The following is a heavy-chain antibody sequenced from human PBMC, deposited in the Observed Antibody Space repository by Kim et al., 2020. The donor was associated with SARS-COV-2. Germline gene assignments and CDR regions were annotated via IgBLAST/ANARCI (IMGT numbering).Heavy chain of an antibody. J-gene: IGHJ4*02. Sequence: ASVKVSCKASGYTFTSYAMHWVRQAPGQRLEWMGWINAGNGNTKYSQKFQGRVTITRDTSASTAYMELSSLRSEDTAVYYCARDPGARGDYNYWGQGTLVTVSS. D-gene: IGHD4-17*01. CDR1: GYTFTSYA. CDR3: ARDPGARGDYNY. CDR2: INAGNGNT. V-gene: IGHV1-3*01.